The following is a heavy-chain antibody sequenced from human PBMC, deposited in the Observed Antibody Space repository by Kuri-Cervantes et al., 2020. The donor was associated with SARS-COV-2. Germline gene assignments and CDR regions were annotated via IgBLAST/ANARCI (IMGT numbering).Heavy chain of an antibody. J-gene: IGHJ4*02. Sequence: SETLSLTCTVSGDSINSRTYFWAWIRQPPGKGLEWIGSMFYYGGTYYHPSLKSRVTITGDASKNQVSLRLTSVTAADTAVYHCARHSRVTTLDHWGQGTLVTFSS. CDR2: MFYYGGT. CDR1: GDSINSRTYF. V-gene: IGHV4-39*01. D-gene: IGHD4-11*01. CDR3: ARHSRVTTLDH.